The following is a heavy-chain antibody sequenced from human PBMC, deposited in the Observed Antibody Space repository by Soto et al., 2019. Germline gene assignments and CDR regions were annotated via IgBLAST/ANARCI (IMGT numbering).Heavy chain of an antibody. CDR3: ASRAYSSGWYVGYYYYGMAV. V-gene: IGHV3-48*02. CDR2: ISSSSSTI. J-gene: IGHJ6*04. D-gene: IGHD6-13*01. Sequence: EVQLVESGGGLVQPGGSLRLSCAASGFTFSSYSMNWVRQAPGNGLEWVSYISSSSSTIYYSDSVKGRFTISRDNANNALYLQMNSRRDEDTAVSYCASRAYSSGWYVGYYYYGMAVWCEGTTVTVSS. CDR1: GFTFSSYS.